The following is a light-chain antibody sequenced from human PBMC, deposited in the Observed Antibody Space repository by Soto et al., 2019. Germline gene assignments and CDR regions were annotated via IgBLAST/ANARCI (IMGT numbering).Light chain of an antibody. CDR3: SSFATSSTLPYV. V-gene: IGLV2-14*01. CDR1: SSDVGGYNY. Sequence: QSALTQPASVSGSPGQSITISCTGTSSDVGGYNYVSWYQQHPGKAPKLMVFEVSNRPTGVPIRFSGSKSGNTASLTISGLQAEDEADYYCSSFATSSTLPYVFGTGTKPTVL. CDR2: EVS. J-gene: IGLJ1*01.